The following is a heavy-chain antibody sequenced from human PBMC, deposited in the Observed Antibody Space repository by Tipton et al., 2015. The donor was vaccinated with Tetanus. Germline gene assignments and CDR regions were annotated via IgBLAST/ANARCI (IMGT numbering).Heavy chain of an antibody. D-gene: IGHD1-1*01. CDR3: AVLPKHWQAPRGAP. V-gene: IGHV4-34*01. CDR2: INQRGT. Sequence: GLVKPSETLSLTCEVSGGSSSSFYWSWIRQPPGGGLEWIGEINQRGTTYNPSLNRRATISGDSSATQLSLIITSMTAADAAVYYCAVLPKHWQAPRGAPWGQGILVTVSS. J-gene: IGHJ5*02. CDR1: GGSSSSFY.